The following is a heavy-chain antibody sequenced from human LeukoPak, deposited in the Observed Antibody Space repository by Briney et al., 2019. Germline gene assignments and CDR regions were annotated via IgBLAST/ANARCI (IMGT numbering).Heavy chain of an antibody. CDR3: ARGWGATGYLDY. CDR2: IYYSGST. D-gene: IGHD1-26*01. J-gene: IGHJ4*02. CDR1: GGSISSYS. Sequence: SETLSLTCTDPGGSISSYSWSCIRHPPGKGLGWIGYIYYSGSTNYNPSLKSRVRISVDTSKNQFSLRLSSVTAADTAVYYCARGWGATGYLDYWGRGTLVSVSS. V-gene: IGHV4-59*01.